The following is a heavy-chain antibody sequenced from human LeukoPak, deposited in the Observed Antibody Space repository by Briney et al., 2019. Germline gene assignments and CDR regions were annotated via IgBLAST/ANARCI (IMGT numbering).Heavy chain of an antibody. V-gene: IGHV4-30-4*01. J-gene: IGHJ4*02. D-gene: IGHD2-2*03. Sequence: SQTLSLTCTVSGGSISNGDYYWSWIRQPPGKGLEWIGYIYYSGSTYYNPSLKSRVTISVDTSKNQFSLKLSSVTAADTAVYYCASGYCSSTSCSGSPFDYWGQGTLVTVSS. CDR2: IYYSGST. CDR1: GGSISNGDYY. CDR3: ASGYCSSTSCSGSPFDY.